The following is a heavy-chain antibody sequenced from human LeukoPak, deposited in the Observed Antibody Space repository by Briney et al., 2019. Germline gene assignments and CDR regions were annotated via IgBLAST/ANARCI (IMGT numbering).Heavy chain of an antibody. J-gene: IGHJ4*02. CDR3: LYAGYVGY. Sequence: GGSLKLSCAASGFTFSGSAMHWVRPASGKGLEWVGRIRSKANSYATAYAASVKGRFTISRDDSRNTAYLQMNSLKTEDTAVYYCLYAGYVGYWGQGTLVTVSS. CDR1: GFTFSGSA. V-gene: IGHV3-73*01. D-gene: IGHD3-16*01. CDR2: IRSKANSYAT.